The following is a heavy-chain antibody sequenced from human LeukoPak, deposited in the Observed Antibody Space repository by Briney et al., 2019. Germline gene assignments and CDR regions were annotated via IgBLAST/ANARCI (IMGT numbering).Heavy chain of an antibody. CDR2: IYSGGST. CDR1: GFTFSSYW. J-gene: IGHJ4*02. CDR3: ARTPYGDYFDY. Sequence: GGSLRLSCAASGFTFSSYWMSWVRQAPGKGLEWVSVIYSGGSTYYADSVKGRFTISRDNSKNTLYLQMNSLRAEDTAVYYCARTPYGDYFDYWGQGTLVTVSS. D-gene: IGHD4-17*01. V-gene: IGHV3-66*01.